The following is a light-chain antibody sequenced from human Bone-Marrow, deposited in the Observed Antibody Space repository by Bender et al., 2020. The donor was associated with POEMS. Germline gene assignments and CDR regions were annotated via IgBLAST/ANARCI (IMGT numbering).Light chain of an antibody. J-gene: IGLJ2*01. CDR3: ISRDSSGNVL. CDR1: SLRSHY. Sequence: SSELTQDPAVSVALGQTVRITCRGDSLRSHYATWYQQKPGQAPLLLIYDKDSRPSGTPDRFSGSSSGNTASLTITGAQAEDEADYFCISRDSSGNVLFGGGTKLTV. CDR2: DKD. V-gene: IGLV3-19*01.